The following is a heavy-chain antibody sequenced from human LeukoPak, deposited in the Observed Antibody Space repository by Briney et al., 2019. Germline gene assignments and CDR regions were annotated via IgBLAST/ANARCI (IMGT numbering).Heavy chain of an antibody. CDR3: ARAEGGWIDY. CDR2: IDPSDSYT. CDR1: GYSFTSYW. V-gene: IGHV5-10-1*01. J-gene: IGHJ4*02. D-gene: IGHD3-16*01. Sequence: GESLKISCKGSGYSFTSYWISWVRQMPGKGLEWMGRIDPSDSYTNYSPSFQGHVTISADKSISTACLQWSSLKASDTAMYYCARAEGGWIDYWGQGTLVTVSS.